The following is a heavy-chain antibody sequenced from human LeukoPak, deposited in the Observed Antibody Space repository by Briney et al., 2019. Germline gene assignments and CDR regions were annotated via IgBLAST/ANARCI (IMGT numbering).Heavy chain of an antibody. CDR3: ASTSNSALGLPYFDH. D-gene: IGHD5-18*01. V-gene: IGHV3-23*01. CDR2: ISGSGGST. CDR1: GFTFSSYA. J-gene: IGHJ4*02. Sequence: PGGSLRLSCAASGFTFSSYAMSWVRQAPGKGLEWVSAISGSGGSTYYADSVKGRFTISRDNSKNTLYLQMNSLRAEDTAVYYCASTSNSALGLPYFDHWGQGSLVTVSS.